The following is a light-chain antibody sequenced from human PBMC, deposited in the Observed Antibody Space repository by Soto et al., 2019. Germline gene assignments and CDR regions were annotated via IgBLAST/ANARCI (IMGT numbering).Light chain of an antibody. CDR1: SGHSSYA. J-gene: IGLJ3*02. Sequence: QSVLTQSPSASASLGASVKLTCTLSSGHSSYAIAGHQQQPEKGPRYLMKLNSDGSHSKGDGIPDRFSGSSSGAERYLTISSLQSEDEADYYCQTWGTGIWVFGGGTKLTVL. V-gene: IGLV4-69*01. CDR3: QTWGTGIWV. CDR2: LNSDGSH.